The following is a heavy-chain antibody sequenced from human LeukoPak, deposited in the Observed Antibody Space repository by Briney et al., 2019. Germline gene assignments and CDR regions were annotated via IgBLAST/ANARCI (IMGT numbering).Heavy chain of an antibody. Sequence: SETLSLTCAVYGGSFSGYYWSWIRQPPGKGLEWIGEINHSGSTNYNPSLKSRVTISVDTSKNQLSLKLSSVTAADTAVYYCAGLGIAARLGNFDYWGQGTLVTVSS. CDR2: INHSGST. CDR1: GGSFSGYY. D-gene: IGHD6-6*01. J-gene: IGHJ4*02. V-gene: IGHV4-34*01. CDR3: AGLGIAARLGNFDY.